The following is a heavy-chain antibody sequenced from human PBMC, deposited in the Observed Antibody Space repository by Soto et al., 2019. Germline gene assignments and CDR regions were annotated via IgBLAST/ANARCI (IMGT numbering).Heavy chain of an antibody. CDR2: ISPYSGNT. V-gene: IGHV1-18*01. J-gene: IGHJ6*02. D-gene: IGHD3-16*01. CDR3: ANVDNYVTPTPPDV. Sequence: QVQLVQSGDEVRKPGSSVKVSCKASGYIFVNYGIAWVRQAPGQGLEWMGWISPYSGNTHYARKVQGRLTMTTDTSTSTAYMDLVSLTSDDTAVYYCANVDNYVTPTPPDVWGQGTTVTVSS. CDR1: GYIFVNYG.